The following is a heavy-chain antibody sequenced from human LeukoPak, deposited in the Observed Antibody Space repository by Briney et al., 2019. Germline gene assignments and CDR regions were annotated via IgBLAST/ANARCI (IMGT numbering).Heavy chain of an antibody. CDR3: ASQQQLVLLDWFDP. J-gene: IGHJ5*02. CDR2: IYYSGST. Sequence: SETLSLTCTVSGGSISSSSYYWGWIRQPPGKGLEWIGSIYYSGSTYYNPSLKSRVTISVDTSKNQFSLKLSSVTAADTAVYYCASQQQLVLLDWFDPWGQGTLVTVSS. V-gene: IGHV4-39*01. CDR1: GGSISSSSYY. D-gene: IGHD6-13*01.